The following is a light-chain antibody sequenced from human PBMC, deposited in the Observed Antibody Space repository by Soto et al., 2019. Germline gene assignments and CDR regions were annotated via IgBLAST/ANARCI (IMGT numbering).Light chain of an antibody. CDR3: QQYGSSLWT. J-gene: IGKJ1*01. CDR2: AAY. CDR1: ETVTGKY. V-gene: IGKV3-20*01. Sequence: EIVLTQSPGTLSLSPRARATPSLRSSETVTGKYLAWYQQKAGQAPRLLIFAAYNRATGITDRFSGSGSGTDFTLAISRLEPEDFAVYYCQQYGSSLWTFGPGTKVENK.